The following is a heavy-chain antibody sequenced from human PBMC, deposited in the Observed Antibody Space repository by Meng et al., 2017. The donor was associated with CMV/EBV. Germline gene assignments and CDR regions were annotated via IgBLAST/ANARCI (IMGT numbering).Heavy chain of an antibody. V-gene: IGHV3-11*01. Sequence: GESLKISCAASGFTFSDDYMSWIRQAPGKGLEWVAYISSSGSTIYYADSVKGRFTISMDNAKNSLYLQMNRLRDEDTAVYYCARERSQLDSSCYDDWGQGTLVT. CDR3: ARERSQLDSSCYDD. CDR2: ISSSGSTI. CDR1: GFTFSDDY. J-gene: IGHJ4*02. D-gene: IGHD3-22*01.